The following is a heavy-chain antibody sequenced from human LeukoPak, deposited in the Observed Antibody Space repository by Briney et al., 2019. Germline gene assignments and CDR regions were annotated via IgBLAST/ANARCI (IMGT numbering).Heavy chain of an antibody. V-gene: IGHV3-74*01. CDR1: GFIFSSYW. CDR3: ARVVTNWFDP. CDR2: INSDGSST. Sequence: SGGSLRLSCAASGFIFSSYWMHWVRQAPGKGLVWVSRINSDGSSTSYADSVKGRFTISRDNAKNSLYLQMNSLRAEDTALYYCARVVTNWFDPWGQGTLVTVSS. J-gene: IGHJ5*02. D-gene: IGHD4-11*01.